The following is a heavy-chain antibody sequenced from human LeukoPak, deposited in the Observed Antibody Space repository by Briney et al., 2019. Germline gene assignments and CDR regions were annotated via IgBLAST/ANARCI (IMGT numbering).Heavy chain of an antibody. J-gene: IGHJ6*03. Sequence: ASVKVSCKASGYTFTSYAMNWVRQAPGQGLEWMGWINTNTGNPTYAQDFTGRFVFSLDTSVSTAYLQISSLKAEDTAVDYCARGNKREIQLWFKDHYYYYYMDVWGKATTVTASS. V-gene: IGHV7-4-1*02. CDR2: INTNTGNP. CDR1: GYTFTSYA. CDR3: ARGNKREIQLWFKDHYYYYYMDV. D-gene: IGHD5-18*01.